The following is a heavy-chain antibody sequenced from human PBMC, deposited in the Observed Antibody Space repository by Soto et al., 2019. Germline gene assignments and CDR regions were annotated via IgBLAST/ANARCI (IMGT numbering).Heavy chain of an antibody. J-gene: IGHJ3*02. D-gene: IGHD3-9*01. CDR1: GFSLPTTGMS. CDR3: ASTSRYRAFDI. V-gene: IGHV2-5*02. Sequence: SGPTLVNSTQTLTLTCTVSGFSLPTTGMSVVWGRQPPGEALEWLALIWWDDDKRYSTSLKSRLTITRDISRNQVVLTMTNMDPADTATFDCASTSRYRAFDIWGQGTLVTVS. CDR2: IWWDDDK.